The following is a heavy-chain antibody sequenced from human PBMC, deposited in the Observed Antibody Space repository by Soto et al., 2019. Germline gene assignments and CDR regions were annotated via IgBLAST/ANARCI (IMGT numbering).Heavy chain of an antibody. V-gene: IGHV3-23*01. CDR3: AKAYFVWSSEQPYYFDY. J-gene: IGHJ4*02. CDR2: ISGSGGRS. Sequence: EVQLLDSGGGLVQPGGSLRLSCAASGFTFSNYAMTWVRQGPGKGLEWVSGISGSGGRSYYADYVKGRFTISRDNSKSKLYLQMNSLRAEDTAVYYCAKAYFVWSSEQPYYFDYWGQGTLFTVSS. D-gene: IGHD3-16*01. CDR1: GFTFSNYA.